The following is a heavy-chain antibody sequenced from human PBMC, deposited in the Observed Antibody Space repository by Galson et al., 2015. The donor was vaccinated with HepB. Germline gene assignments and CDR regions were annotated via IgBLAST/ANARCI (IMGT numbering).Heavy chain of an antibody. J-gene: IGHJ4*02. CDR1: GFTVSSNY. CDR3: ARSPTGLVLHD. D-gene: IGHD3/OR15-3a*01. CDR2: IYSDGSI. V-gene: IGHV3-66*01. Sequence: SLRLSCAASGFTVSSNYMSWVRQAPGKGLEWISVIYSDGSIYYADSVKGRFTISRDNSKNTLYLQMNSLRAEDTALYYCARSPTGLVLHDWGQGTLVTVSS.